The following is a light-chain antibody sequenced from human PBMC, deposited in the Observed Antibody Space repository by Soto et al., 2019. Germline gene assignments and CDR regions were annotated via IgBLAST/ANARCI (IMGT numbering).Light chain of an antibody. CDR3: SSYTGSTTLVV. CDR1: SSDVGAYNY. V-gene: IGLV2-14*01. J-gene: IGLJ2*01. Sequence: QSALTQPASVSGSPGQSITISCTGTSSDVGAYNYVSRYQQHPGRAPQLMIYDVSNRPSGVSNRFSGSKSGNTASLTISGLQAEDEADYYCSSYTGSTTLVVFGGGTKLTVL. CDR2: DVS.